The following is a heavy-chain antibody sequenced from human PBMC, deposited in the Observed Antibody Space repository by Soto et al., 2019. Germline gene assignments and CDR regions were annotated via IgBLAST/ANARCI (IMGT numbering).Heavy chain of an antibody. J-gene: IGHJ3*02. V-gene: IGHV3-23*01. CDR2: ISGSGGYT. CDR3: AKGTALTPHHDAFHI. D-gene: IGHD4-17*01. CDR1: GFAFSNFA. Sequence: EVQLLESGGGSVQPGGSLRLSCAASGFAFSNFAMTWVRQAPGKGLEWVSTISGSGGYTYYGDSVKGRFTISRDDSKNTLYHQMNSLTSQDTAVYYCAKGTALTPHHDAFHIWGQGTMVTVSS.